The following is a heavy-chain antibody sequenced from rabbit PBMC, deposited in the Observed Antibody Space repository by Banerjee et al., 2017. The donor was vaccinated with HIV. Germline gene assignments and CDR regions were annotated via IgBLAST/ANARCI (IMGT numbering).Heavy chain of an antibody. CDR2: IYADNSGST. J-gene: IGHJ4*01. V-gene: IGHV1S40*01. D-gene: IGHD2-1*01. Sequence: QSLEESGGDLVKPGASLTLTCTASGFSFSSGYYMCWVRQAPGKGLEWIACIYADNSGSTDYASWATGRFTISKTSSTTVTLQMTSLTAADTATYFCARAPADYGVYIYISYFNLWGPGTLVTVS. CDR1: GFSFSSGYY. CDR3: ARAPADYGVYIYISYFNL.